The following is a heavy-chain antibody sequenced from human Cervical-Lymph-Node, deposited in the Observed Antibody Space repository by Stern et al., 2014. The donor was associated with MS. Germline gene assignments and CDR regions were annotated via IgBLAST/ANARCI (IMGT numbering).Heavy chain of an antibody. CDR2: IIPKFGTP. J-gene: IGHJ6*02. D-gene: IGHD3-9*01. CDR1: GGTFSTHA. Sequence: QVQLMQSGAEVKKPGSSVKVSCKASGGTFSTHAISWVRQVPGLGLECMGGIIPKFGTPNYAQRFQDRVTITADESTSTAYMELSSLRSEDTAVYYCARCRDILTAFYDGMDVWGQGTTVTVS. V-gene: IGHV1-69*01. CDR3: ARCRDILTAFYDGMDV.